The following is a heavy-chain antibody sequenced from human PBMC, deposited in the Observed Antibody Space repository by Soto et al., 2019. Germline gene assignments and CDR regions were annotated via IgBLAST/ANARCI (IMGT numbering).Heavy chain of an antibody. CDR3: SRARTHYYDPSGTAFGY. CDR1: GFTFSSFD. Sequence: DVQLVESGGALVQPGGSLRLSCVGSGFTFSSFDMNWVRQAPGKGLEWISYISSRGISTYYADSVKGRFTISRDNAENSLFMQMNSLRVEDTAVYYCSRARTHYYDPSGTAFGYWGQGTLLTVSS. D-gene: IGHD3-22*01. V-gene: IGHV3-48*03. CDR2: ISSRGIST. J-gene: IGHJ4*02.